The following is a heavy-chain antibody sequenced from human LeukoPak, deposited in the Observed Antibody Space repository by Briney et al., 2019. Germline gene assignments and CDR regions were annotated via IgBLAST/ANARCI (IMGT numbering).Heavy chain of an antibody. CDR1: GGTFSSYA. D-gene: IGHD6-19*01. Sequence: GASVKVSCKASGGTFSSYAISWVRQAPGQGLEWMGGIIPIFGTANYAQKFQGRVTITADESTSTAYMELSSLRSEDTAVYYCAVAQQWLANYYYYGMDVWGQGTTVTVSS. CDR3: AVAQQWLANYYYYGMDV. V-gene: IGHV1-69*13. J-gene: IGHJ6*02. CDR2: IIPIFGTA.